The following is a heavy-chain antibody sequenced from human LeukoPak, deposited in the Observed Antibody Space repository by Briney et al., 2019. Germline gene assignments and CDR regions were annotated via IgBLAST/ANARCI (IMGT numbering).Heavy chain of an antibody. V-gene: IGHV3-23*01. D-gene: IGHD5-18*01. CDR2: ISGSGGGT. Sequence: GGSLRLSCGASGFTFNSYAVSWVRQAPGKGLEWVSAISGSGGGTYYADSVKGRFTISRDNSKNTLYLQMNSLRAEDTAVYYCAKSEGYSYGYGYYFDYWGRGTLVTVSS. CDR3: AKSEGYSYGYGYYFDY. CDR1: GFTFNSYA. J-gene: IGHJ4*02.